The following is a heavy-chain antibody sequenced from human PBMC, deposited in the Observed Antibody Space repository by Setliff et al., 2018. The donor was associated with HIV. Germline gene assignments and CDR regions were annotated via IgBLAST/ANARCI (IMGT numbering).Heavy chain of an antibody. CDR1: GFAFSGHQ. J-gene: IGHJ4*02. CDR3: ASDWRHGHDLNFDY. V-gene: IGHV3-7*01. Sequence: PGGSLRLSCAASGFAFSGHQMSWVRQAPGKGLEWVAKLKQDGSDKYYMDSVKGRFTISRDTAKNSLYLQMNSLRAEDTAMYYCASDWRHGHDLNFDYWGQGTLVTVSS. CDR2: LKQDGSDK. D-gene: IGHD5-12*01.